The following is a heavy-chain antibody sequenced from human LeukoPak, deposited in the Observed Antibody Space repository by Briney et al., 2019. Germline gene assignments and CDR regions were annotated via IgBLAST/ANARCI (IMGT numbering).Heavy chain of an antibody. Sequence: SESLSLTCTVSGGSISSGSYYCSWLREPGGKGLEWIGRIYTSGATNYNPSLESRVTISVHTSKNQYSLRLRSVSAADTAVYYCARAVGIDGVCEWCDTWGQGTLGTVSS. D-gene: IGHD2-8*01. CDR3: ARAVGIDGVCEWCDT. CDR2: IYTSGAT. CDR1: GGSISSGSYY. V-gene: IGHV4-61*02. J-gene: IGHJ5*02.